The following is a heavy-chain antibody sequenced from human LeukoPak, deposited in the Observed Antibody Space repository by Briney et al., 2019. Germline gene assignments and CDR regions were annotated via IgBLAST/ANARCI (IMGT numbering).Heavy chain of an antibody. V-gene: IGHV3-74*01. J-gene: IGHJ6*02. D-gene: IGHD4-17*01. CDR1: GFTFSSYW. CDR3: ARGVTVTTYYYYGMDV. CDR2: INSDGSST. Sequence: GRSLRLSCAASGFTFSSYWMHWVRQAPGKGLVWVSRINSDGSSTSYADSVKGRFTISRDNAKNTLYLQMNSLRAEDTAVYYCARGVTVTTYYYYGMDVWGQGTTVTVSS.